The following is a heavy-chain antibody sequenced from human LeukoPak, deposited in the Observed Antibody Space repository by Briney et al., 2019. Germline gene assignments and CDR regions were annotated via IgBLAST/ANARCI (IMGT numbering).Heavy chain of an antibody. CDR2: IYSSGSA. V-gene: IGHV4-39*01. J-gene: IGHJ4*02. CDR3: ARHGNWAPDY. D-gene: IGHD7-27*01. Sequence: PSETLSLTCTVSGVSINSNNYYWGWIRQPPGKGLEWIGSIYSSGSAYYNPSLKSRVTISVDTSKNQFSLKLSSVTAADTAVYYCARHGNWAPDYWGQGTLVTVSS. CDR1: GVSINSNNYY.